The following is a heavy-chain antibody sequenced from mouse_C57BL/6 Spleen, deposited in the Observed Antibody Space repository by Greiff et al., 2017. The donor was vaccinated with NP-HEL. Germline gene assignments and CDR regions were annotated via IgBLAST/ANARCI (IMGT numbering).Heavy chain of an antibody. D-gene: IGHD1-2*01. V-gene: IGHV1-15*01. CDR3: TRLLRRRVFDY. CDR2: IDPETGGT. J-gene: IGHJ2*01. Sequence: VQLQQSGAELVRPGASVTLSCKASGYTFTDYEMHWVKQTPVHGLEWIGAIDPETGGTAYNQKFKGKAILTADKSSSTAYMELRSLTSEDSAVYYCTRLLRRRVFDYWGQGTTLTVSS. CDR1: GYTFTDYE.